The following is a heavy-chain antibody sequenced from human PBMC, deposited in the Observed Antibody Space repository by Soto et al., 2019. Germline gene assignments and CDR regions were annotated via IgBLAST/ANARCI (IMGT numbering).Heavy chain of an antibody. CDR2: IYYSGST. D-gene: IGHD6-6*01. CDR3: ARDLRSAARPSAYYYYYMDV. V-gene: IGHV4-39*07. CDR1: GGSISSSSYY. Sequence: SETLSLTCTVSGGSISSSSYYWGWIRQPPGKGLEWIGCIYYSGSTNYNPSLKSRVTISVDTSKNQFSLKLSSVTAADTAVYYCARDLRSAARPSAYYYYYMDVWGKGTTVTVSS. J-gene: IGHJ6*03.